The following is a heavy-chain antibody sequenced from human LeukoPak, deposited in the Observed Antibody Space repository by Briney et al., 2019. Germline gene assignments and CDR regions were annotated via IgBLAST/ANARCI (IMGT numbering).Heavy chain of an antibody. CDR3: GRTEYYFDF. V-gene: IGHV4-39*07. D-gene: IGHD3-10*01. CDR1: GGSISSYSYY. Sequence: SETLSLTCTVSGGSISSYSYYWGWIRQPPGKGLEWIGSIYYSGSTYYNPSLKSRVTMSADTSKNQFSLKLSSVTAADTAVYYCGRTEYYFDFWGQGTLVTVSS. J-gene: IGHJ4*02. CDR2: IYYSGST.